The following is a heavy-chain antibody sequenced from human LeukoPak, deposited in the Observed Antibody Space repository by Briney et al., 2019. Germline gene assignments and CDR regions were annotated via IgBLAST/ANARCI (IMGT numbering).Heavy chain of an antibody. J-gene: IGHJ6*02. CDR2: IWYDGSNK. D-gene: IGHD1-14*01. V-gene: IGHV3-33*01. CDR3: ARDPGGSGKRYYYGMDV. Sequence: QAGGSLRLSCAASGFTFSSYGMHWVRQAPGKGLEWVAVIWYDGSNKYYADSVKGRFTISRDNSKNTLYLQMNSLRAEDTAVYYCARDPGGSGKRYYYGMDVWGQGTTVTVSS. CDR1: GFTFSSYG.